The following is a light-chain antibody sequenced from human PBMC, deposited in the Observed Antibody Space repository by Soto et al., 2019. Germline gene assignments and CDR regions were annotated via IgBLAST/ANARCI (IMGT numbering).Light chain of an antibody. V-gene: IGKV1-16*01. J-gene: IGKJ4*01. CDR3: QQYFNYPLT. CDR1: HDIGDF. Sequence: DIQMTQSPSSLSASIGDRVTITFRSSHDIGDFLAWFQQKPGKAPKALIFAALTLETGVPSRFSGRRSGTDFTLSISGLQHEDLATYYCQQYFNYPLTFGGGTKVDIK. CDR2: AAL.